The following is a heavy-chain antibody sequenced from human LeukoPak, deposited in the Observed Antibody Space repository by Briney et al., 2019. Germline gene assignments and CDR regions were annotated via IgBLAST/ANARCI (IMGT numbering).Heavy chain of an antibody. D-gene: IGHD2-21*01. CDR3: ARTHITSDAFDI. Sequence: EPSETLSLTCAVYGGSFSGYYWSWIRQPPGKGLEWIGEINHSGSTNYNPSLKSRVTISVDTSKNQFSLKLSSVTAADTAVYYCARTHITSDAFDIWGQGTMVTVSS. J-gene: IGHJ3*02. CDR1: GGSFSGYY. V-gene: IGHV4-34*01. CDR2: INHSGST.